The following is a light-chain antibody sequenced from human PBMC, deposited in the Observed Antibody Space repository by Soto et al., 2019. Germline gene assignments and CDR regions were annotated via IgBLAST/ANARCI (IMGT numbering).Light chain of an antibody. Sequence: DIQMNQSPSSVSASVGDRVTITFRASQAINNYLAWYQLKPGQAPKLLICTSSSLQGGVPSWFGGSGSGTEFTLTISSLQPDDFATYYCQQYKSYWTFGQGTKV. CDR1: QAINNY. CDR2: TSS. V-gene: IGKV1-12*01. CDR3: QQYKSYWT. J-gene: IGKJ1*01.